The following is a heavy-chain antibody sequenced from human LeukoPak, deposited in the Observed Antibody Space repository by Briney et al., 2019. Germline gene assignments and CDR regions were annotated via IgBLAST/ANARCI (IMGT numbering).Heavy chain of an antibody. CDR1: GGSISSSSYY. CDR2: VYYSGST. D-gene: IGHD1-26*01. V-gene: IGHV4-39*01. CDR3: TRPAPGGSNHYYGLDV. Sequence: SGTLSLTCTISGGSISSSSYYWDWIRQPPGKGLEWIGSVYYSGSTYYNPALKSRVTISVDTSKNQFSLNLSSVAAADTAMYYCTRPAPGGSNHYYGLDVWGQGTTVTVSS. J-gene: IGHJ6*02.